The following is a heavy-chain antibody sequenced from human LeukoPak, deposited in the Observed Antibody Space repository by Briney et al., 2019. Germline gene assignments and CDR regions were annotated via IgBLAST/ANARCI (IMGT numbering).Heavy chain of an antibody. CDR3: AKDRLSDYGAPTDAFDI. D-gene: IGHD4-17*01. CDR1: GFTFSSYA. Sequence: GESLRLSCAASGFTFSSYAMSWVRQAPGKGLEWVSAISGSGGGTYYADSVKGRFTISRDNSKNTLWLQMNSLRAEDTAVYYCAKDRLSDYGAPTDAFDIWGQGTMVTVSS. J-gene: IGHJ3*02. CDR2: ISGSGGGT. V-gene: IGHV3-23*01.